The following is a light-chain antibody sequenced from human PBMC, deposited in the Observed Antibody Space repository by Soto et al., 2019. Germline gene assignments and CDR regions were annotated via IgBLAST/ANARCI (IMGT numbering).Light chain of an antibody. CDR3: SSYTSSSTVV. CDR1: SSDVGGYNY. Sequence: QSVLTQPASVSGSPGQSITISCTGTSSDVGGYNYVSWYQQHPGTAPKFMIYEVSDRPSGVSNRFSGSKSGNTASLTISGLQAEDEADYYCSSYTSSSTVVFGGGTKLTVL. J-gene: IGLJ2*01. V-gene: IGLV2-14*01. CDR2: EVS.